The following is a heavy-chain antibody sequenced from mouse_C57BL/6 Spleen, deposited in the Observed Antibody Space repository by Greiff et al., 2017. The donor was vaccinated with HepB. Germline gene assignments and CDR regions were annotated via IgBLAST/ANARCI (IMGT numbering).Heavy chain of an antibody. D-gene: IGHD2-1*01. V-gene: IGHV14-2*01. CDR3: ARDGNYRGDY. CDR1: GFNIKDYY. CDR2: IDPEDGET. Sequence: EVKLQESGAELVKPGASVKLSCTASGFNIKDYYMHWVKQRTEQGLEWIGRIDPEDGETKYAPKFPGKATITADTSSNTAYLQLSSLTSEDTAVYYCARDGNYRGDYWGQGTTLTVSS. J-gene: IGHJ2*01.